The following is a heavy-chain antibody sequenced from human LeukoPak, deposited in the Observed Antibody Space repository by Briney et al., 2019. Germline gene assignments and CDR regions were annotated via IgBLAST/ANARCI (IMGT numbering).Heavy chain of an antibody. CDR2: ISSSGSST. Sequence: GGSLRLSCAASGFXFSDYYMTWMRQAPGRGLEWVSYISSSGSSTNYADSVKGRFTISRDNAKKSLYLQMNSLRAEDTAVYYCARVPGKYAFDIWGQGTMVSVSS. J-gene: IGHJ3*02. CDR1: GFXFSDYY. CDR3: ARVPGKYAFDI. V-gene: IGHV3-11*05.